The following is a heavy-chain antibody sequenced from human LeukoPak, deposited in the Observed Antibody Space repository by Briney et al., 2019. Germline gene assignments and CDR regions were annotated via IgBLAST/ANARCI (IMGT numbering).Heavy chain of an antibody. CDR3: ARAPYGFGELFPLT. J-gene: IGHJ4*02. CDR2: IYYSGST. D-gene: IGHD3-10*01. Sequence: PSETLSLTCTVSGGSISSGGYYWSWIRQHPGKGLEWIGYIYYSGSTYYNPSLKSRVTISVDTSKNQFSLKLSSVTAADTAVYYCARAPYGFGELFPLTWGQGILVTVSS. CDR1: GGSISSGGYY. V-gene: IGHV4-31*03.